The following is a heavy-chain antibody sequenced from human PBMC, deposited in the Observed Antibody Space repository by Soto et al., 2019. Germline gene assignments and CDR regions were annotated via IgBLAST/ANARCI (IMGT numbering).Heavy chain of an antibody. D-gene: IGHD4-17*01. CDR3: ARGGYGDYVGEDYFDY. CDR1: GFTFSSYS. CDR2: ISSSSSYI. V-gene: IGHV3-21*01. Sequence: GGSLRLSCAASGFTFSSYSMNWVRQAPGKGLEWVSSISSSSSYIYYADSVKGRFTISRDNAKNSLYLQMNSLRAEDTAVYYCARGGYGDYVGEDYFDYWGQGTLVTVSS. J-gene: IGHJ4*02.